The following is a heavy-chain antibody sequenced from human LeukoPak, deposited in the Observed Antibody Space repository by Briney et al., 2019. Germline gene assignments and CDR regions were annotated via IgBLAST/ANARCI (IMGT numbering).Heavy chain of an antibody. J-gene: IGHJ4*02. CDR3: ARDRAGYSYGTFDY. CDR2: ISAYNGNT. CDR1: GYTFTSYG. V-gene: IGHV1-18*01. Sequence: ASVKVSCKASGYTFTSYGISWVRQAPGQGLEWMGWISAYNGNTNYAQKLQGRVTMTTDTSTSKAYMELRSLRSDDTAVYYCARDRAGYSYGTFDYWGQGTLVTVSS. D-gene: IGHD5-18*01.